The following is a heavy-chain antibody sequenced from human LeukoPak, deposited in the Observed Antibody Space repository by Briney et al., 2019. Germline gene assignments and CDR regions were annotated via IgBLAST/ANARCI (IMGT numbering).Heavy chain of an antibody. J-gene: IGHJ6*03. Sequence: GGSLRLSCAASGFTFSSYGMHWVRQAPGKGLEWVAFIRYDGSNKYYADSVKGRFTISRDNSKNTLYLQMNSLRAEDTAVYYCAKGKGEVDCSSTSCYFYYYYMDVWGKGTTVTVSS. CDR2: IRYDGSNK. CDR3: AKGKGEVDCSSTSCYFYYYYMDV. CDR1: GFTFSSYG. D-gene: IGHD2-2*01. V-gene: IGHV3-30*02.